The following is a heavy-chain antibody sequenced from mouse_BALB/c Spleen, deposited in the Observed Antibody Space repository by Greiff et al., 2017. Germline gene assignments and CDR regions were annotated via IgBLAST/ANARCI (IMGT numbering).Heavy chain of an antibody. CDR1: GFAFSSYD. CDR3: ARRGYGKSAWFAY. D-gene: IGHD2-1*01. V-gene: IGHV5-12-1*01. Sequence: EVMLVESGGGLVKPGGSLKLSCAASGFAFSSYDMSWVRQTPEKRLEWVAYISSGGGSTYYPDTVKGRFTISRDNAKNTLYLQMSSLKSEDTAMYYCARRGYGKSAWFAYWGQGTLVTVSA. J-gene: IGHJ3*01. CDR2: ISSGGGST.